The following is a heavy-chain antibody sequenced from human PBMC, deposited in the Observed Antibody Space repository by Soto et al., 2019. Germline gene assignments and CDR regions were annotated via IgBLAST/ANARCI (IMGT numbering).Heavy chain of an antibody. CDR1: GYTFTNYH. CDR2: MHPKTGDT. D-gene: IGHD6-13*01. J-gene: IGHJ4*02. Sequence: QVQLVQSGAEVKKPGASVKVSCKASGYTFTNYHILWVRQATGQGLEWMGWMHPKTGDTGYAQKFNGRVTMTRDPSIIAAYMGLGGLGSEDTAVYYCARGGGGRWYSGDYWGQGTLVTVSS. CDR3: ARGGGGRWYSGDY. V-gene: IGHV1-8*01.